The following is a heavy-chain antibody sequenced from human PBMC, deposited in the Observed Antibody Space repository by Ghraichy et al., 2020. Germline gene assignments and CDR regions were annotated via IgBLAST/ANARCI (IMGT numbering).Heavy chain of an antibody. J-gene: IGHJ5*02. CDR3: ARLGGDAKKIMITFGGVNLGTWFDP. Sequence: SETLSLTCTVSGGSISSRIYYWGWIRQPPGKGLEWIGTFYYSGSTYYNPSLKSRVTISVDTSKNQFSLKLSSVTAADTAVYYCARLGGDAKKIMITFGGVNLGTWFDPWGQGTLVTVSS. D-gene: IGHD3-16*01. V-gene: IGHV4-39*01. CDR1: GGSISSRIYY. CDR2: FYYSGST.